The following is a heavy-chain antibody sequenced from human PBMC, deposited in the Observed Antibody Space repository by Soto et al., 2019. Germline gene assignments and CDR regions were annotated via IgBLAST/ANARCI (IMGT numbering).Heavy chain of an antibody. CDR2: INHGGST. D-gene: IGHD3-9*01. Sequence: QVQLQQWGAGLLKPSETLSLTCAVYGGSFSGYYWSWIRQPPGKGLEWIGEINHGGSTNYNPSLKSRVTISVDTSKNQFSLKLSSVTAADTAVYYCARGVLRYFDWLPQGGDYWGQGTLVTVSS. V-gene: IGHV4-34*01. CDR3: ARGVLRYFDWLPQGGDY. J-gene: IGHJ4*02. CDR1: GGSFSGYY.